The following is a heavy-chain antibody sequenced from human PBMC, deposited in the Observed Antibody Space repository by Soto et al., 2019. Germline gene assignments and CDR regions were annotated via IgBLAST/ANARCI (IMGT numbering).Heavy chain of an antibody. CDR2: IYYSGST. Sequence: SETLSLTCTVSGGSISSYYWSWIRHPPGKVLEWIGYIYYSGSTNYNPSLKSRVTISVDTSKNQFSLKLSSVTAADTAVYYCARLGVDGSGSYSFDYWGQGTLVTVS. J-gene: IGHJ4*02. CDR3: ARLGVDGSGSYSFDY. D-gene: IGHD3-10*01. CDR1: GGSISSYY. V-gene: IGHV4-59*01.